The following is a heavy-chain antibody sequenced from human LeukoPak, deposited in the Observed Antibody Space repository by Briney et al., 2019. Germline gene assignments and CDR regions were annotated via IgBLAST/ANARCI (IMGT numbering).Heavy chain of an antibody. CDR1: GFTFDDYG. V-gene: IGHV3-20*04. D-gene: IGHD6-19*01. J-gene: IGHJ4*02. CDR3: AREGGVYFGIVVLFFGY. Sequence: GGSLRPSCAASGFTFDDYGMSWVRQAPGNGLEWVSGINWNGGSTGYADSMKGRFTISRVNAKNSLYLQMNSLRAKDTALYYYAREGGVYFGIVVLFFGYWGQGTLVTVSS. CDR2: INWNGGST.